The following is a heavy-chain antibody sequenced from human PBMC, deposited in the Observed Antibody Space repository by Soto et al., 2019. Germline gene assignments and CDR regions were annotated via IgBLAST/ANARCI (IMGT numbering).Heavy chain of an antibody. V-gene: IGHV1-69*06. CDR3: AREGDIVVVTPHHGWFDP. D-gene: IGHD2-21*02. J-gene: IGHJ5*02. CDR1: VGTFSSYA. Sequence: SVKVSCKASVGTFSSYAISWVRQAPGQWLEWMGGIIPIFGTANYAQKFQGRVTITADKSTSTAYMELSSLRSEDTAVYYCAREGDIVVVTPHHGWFDPWGQGTLVTVSS. CDR2: IIPIFGTA.